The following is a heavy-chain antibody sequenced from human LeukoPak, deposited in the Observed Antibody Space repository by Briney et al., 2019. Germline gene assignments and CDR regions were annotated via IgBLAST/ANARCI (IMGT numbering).Heavy chain of an antibody. Sequence: SETLSLTCTVSGGSISSYYWSWIRQPPGKGLGWIGYIYYSGSTNYNPSLKSRVTISVDTSKNQFSLKLSSVTAADTAVYYCAREGYSYGPFDYWGQGTLVTVSS. CDR1: GGSISSYY. J-gene: IGHJ4*02. CDR3: AREGYSYGPFDY. D-gene: IGHD5-18*01. V-gene: IGHV4-59*01. CDR2: IYYSGST.